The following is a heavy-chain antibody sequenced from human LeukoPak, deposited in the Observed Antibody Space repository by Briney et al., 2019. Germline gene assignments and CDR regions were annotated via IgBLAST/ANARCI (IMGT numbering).Heavy chain of an antibody. CDR3: ARERTSGWDAFDT. CDR1: GFTFSYYE. V-gene: IGHV3-48*03. CDR2: ISSSGSTI. J-gene: IGHJ5*02. Sequence: GGPLRLSCAASGFTFSYYEMHWVRQAPGKGLDWVSYISSSGSTIYYADSVKGGFTISRDNAKNTLYLQMNSLRAEDTAVYYCARERTSGWDAFDTWGQGTLVTVSS. D-gene: IGHD6-19*01.